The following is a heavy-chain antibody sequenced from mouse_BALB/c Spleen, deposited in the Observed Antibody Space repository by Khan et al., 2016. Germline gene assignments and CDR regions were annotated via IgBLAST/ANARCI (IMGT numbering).Heavy chain of an antibody. V-gene: IGHV1-9*01. CDR3: ARGITTATFDY. D-gene: IGHD1-2*01. CDR1: GYTFSSYW. CDR2: ILPVSGST. Sequence: QVQLQQPGAELMKPGASVKISCKATGYTFSSYWIEWVKQRPGHGLEWIGEILPVSGSTNYNEKFKGKATFTADTSSNTAYMQLSSLTSEDSAVYYCARGITTATFDYWGQGTTLTVSS. J-gene: IGHJ2*01.